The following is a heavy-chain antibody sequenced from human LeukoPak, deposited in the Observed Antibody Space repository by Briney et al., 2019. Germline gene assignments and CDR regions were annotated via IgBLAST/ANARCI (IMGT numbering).Heavy chain of an antibody. D-gene: IGHD5-18*01. J-gene: IGHJ4*02. CDR3: AREYTAMAYDY. V-gene: IGHV3-21*01. Sequence: GGSLRLSCVASGFAFSDDSMNWVRQPSGKGLEWVSSISSTSKYIYYADSVKGRFTISRDNAKNSLFLQMNNLRVDDSGVYYCAREYTAMAYDYWGQGNLVTVSS. CDR2: ISSTSKYI. CDR1: GFAFSDDS.